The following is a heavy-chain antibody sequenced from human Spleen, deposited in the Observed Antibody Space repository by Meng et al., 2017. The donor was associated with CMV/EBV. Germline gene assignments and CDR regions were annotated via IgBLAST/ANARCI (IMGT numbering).Heavy chain of an antibody. D-gene: IGHD2-2*01. CDR2: VSTHNGNT. CDR3: ARSPVLYCSSSSCPLDH. V-gene: IGHV1-18*01. Sequence: YTYVSCGIGWVRRAPGQGLEWLGWVSTHNGNTEYAERFQGRVTMTRDTSTRTAYMELRSLRSDDTAVYYCARSPVLYCSSSSCPLDHWGQGILVTVSS. J-gene: IGHJ4*02. CDR1: YTYVSCG.